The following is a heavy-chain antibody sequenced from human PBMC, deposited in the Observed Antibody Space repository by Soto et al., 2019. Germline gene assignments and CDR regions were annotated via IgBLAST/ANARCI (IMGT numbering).Heavy chain of an antibody. D-gene: IGHD4-17*01. J-gene: IGHJ4*02. V-gene: IGHV3-64*01. CDR2: ISSNGGST. CDR1: GFTFSSYA. CDR3: ARVGYGDYVPDY. Sequence: EAQLVESGGGLVQPGGSLRLSCAASGFTFSSYAMHWVRQAPGKGLEYVSAISSNGGSTYYANSVKGRFTISRDNSKNTLYLQMGSLRAEDMAVYYCARVGYGDYVPDYWGQGTLVTVSS.